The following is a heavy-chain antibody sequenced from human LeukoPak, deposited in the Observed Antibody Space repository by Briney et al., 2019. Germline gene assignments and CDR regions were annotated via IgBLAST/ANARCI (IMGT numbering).Heavy chain of an antibody. J-gene: IGHJ4*02. CDR1: GFTFMTYA. CDR3: ARGASRWELPGYYFDS. D-gene: IGHD1-26*01. Sequence: PGRSLRLSCAASGFTFMTYAMHWFRQAPGKGLEWVAVIAFDGSNKYSADSVKGRFTISRDNSMNTLYLLMNSLRPEDTAVYYCARGASRWELPGYYFDSWGQGTLVTVAS. V-gene: IGHV3-30-3*01. CDR2: IAFDGSNK.